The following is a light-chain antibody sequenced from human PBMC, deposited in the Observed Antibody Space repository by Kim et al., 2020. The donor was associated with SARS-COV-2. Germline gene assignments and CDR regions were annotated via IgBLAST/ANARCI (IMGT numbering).Light chain of an antibody. CDR3: QQYDSSKVT. V-gene: IGKV3-20*01. Sequence: SPGDRATLSCRDSQSRNDKYLVWYQQKPGQPPRLLIHDVSSRATGIPDRFSGSGCGTDFTLPISRLEPEDVVLYYCQQYDSSKVTFGGGTKVDIK. CDR2: DVS. CDR1: QSRNDKY. J-gene: IGKJ4*02.